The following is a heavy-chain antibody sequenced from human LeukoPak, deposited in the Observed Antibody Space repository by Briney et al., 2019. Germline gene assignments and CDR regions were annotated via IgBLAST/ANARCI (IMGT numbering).Heavy chain of an antibody. V-gene: IGHV4-34*01. CDR2: INHSGST. CDR3: ARGPTYYYGSGSTHVDY. J-gene: IGHJ4*02. D-gene: IGHD3-10*01. Sequence: PSETLSLTRAVYGGSFSGYYWSWIRQPPGKGLEWIGEINHSGSTNYNPSLKSRVTISVDTSKNQFSLKLSSVTAADTAVYYCARGPTYYYGSGSTHVDYWGQGTLVTVSS. CDR1: GGSFSGYY.